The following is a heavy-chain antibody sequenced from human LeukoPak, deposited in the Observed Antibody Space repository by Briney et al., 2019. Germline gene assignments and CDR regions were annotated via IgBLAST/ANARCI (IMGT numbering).Heavy chain of an antibody. Sequence: GGSLRLSCAASGITFTSSSMTWVRQAPGKGLEWVSSISSSGAYVYFADSLKGRFTISRDNTKNSLYLQMNSLRAEDTAVYYCAKDGAMASFDYWGQGTLVTVSS. CDR1: GITFTSSS. CDR2: ISSSGAYV. J-gene: IGHJ4*02. CDR3: AKDGAMASFDY. D-gene: IGHD5-18*01. V-gene: IGHV3-21*04.